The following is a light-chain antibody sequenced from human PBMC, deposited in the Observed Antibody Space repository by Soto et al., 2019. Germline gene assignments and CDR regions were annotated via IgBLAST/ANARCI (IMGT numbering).Light chain of an antibody. Sequence: EVVMTQSPATLSVSPGERATLSCRASQSVNDKVAWFQQKPGQAPRLLIIGASTTATGVPARFSGSGSGRAFTLTISSLQSDDFAVYYCQQYNDWPPFTFGPGTNVDIK. CDR1: QSVNDK. J-gene: IGKJ3*01. V-gene: IGKV3-15*01. CDR3: QQYNDWPPFT. CDR2: GAS.